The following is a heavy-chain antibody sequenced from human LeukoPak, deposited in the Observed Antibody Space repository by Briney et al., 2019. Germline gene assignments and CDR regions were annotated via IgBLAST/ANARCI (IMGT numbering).Heavy chain of an antibody. Sequence: ASVKVSCKASGDTFSRYAISWVRQAPGQGLEWMGGIIPVLSTANYAQKFQDRVTITADESTSTTYMELSSLKSEDTAVYYCAREYYYDSSGYRPLAFDIWGQGTMVTVSS. CDR3: AREYYYDSSGYRPLAFDI. CDR2: IIPVLSTA. J-gene: IGHJ3*02. V-gene: IGHV1-69*13. CDR1: GDTFSRYA. D-gene: IGHD3-22*01.